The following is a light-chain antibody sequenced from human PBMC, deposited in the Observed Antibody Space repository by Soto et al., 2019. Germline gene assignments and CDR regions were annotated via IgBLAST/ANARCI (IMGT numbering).Light chain of an antibody. V-gene: IGKV3-20*01. CDR3: QQYGSSRT. CDR1: QSVSSSY. CDR2: GAF. Sequence: EIVLTQSPGTLSLSPGESATLSCRASQSVSSSYLAWYQQKPGQAPRLLIYGAFSRATGIPDRFSGSGSGTDFTLTISRLEPEDFAVYYCQQYGSSRTFGQGTKVDIK. J-gene: IGKJ1*01.